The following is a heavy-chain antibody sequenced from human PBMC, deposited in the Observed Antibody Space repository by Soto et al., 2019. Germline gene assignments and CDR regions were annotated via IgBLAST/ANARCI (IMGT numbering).Heavy chain of an antibody. CDR3: AREAGDNNIWFLEY. D-gene: IGHD3-10*01. CDR2: IYYIGST. Sequence: PSETLSLTCTVSGASVSSGGYYWSWIRQRPGKGLEWIGYIYYIGSTFYNPSLKSRVAMSLDTSKNQFSLNLSSVTAADTAVYYCAREAGDNNIWFLEYWGQGTLVTVSS. J-gene: IGHJ4*02. CDR1: GASVSSGGYY. V-gene: IGHV4-31*03.